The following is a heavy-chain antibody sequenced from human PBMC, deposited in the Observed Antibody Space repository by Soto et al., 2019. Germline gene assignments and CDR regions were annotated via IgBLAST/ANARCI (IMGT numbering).Heavy chain of an antibody. CDR1: GFTVSSNY. CDR3: ASAVLSGYDFWSGYYYYGMDV. V-gene: IGHV3-53*01. Sequence: GSLRLSCAASGFTVSSNYMSWVRQAPGKGLEWVSVIYSGGSTYYADSVKGRFTISRDNSKNTLYLQMNSLRAEDTAVYYCASAVLSGYDFWSGYYYYGMDVWGQGTTVTVSS. D-gene: IGHD3-3*01. J-gene: IGHJ6*02. CDR2: IYSGGST.